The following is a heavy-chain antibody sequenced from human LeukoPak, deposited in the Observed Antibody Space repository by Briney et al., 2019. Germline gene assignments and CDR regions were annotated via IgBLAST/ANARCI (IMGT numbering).Heavy chain of an antibody. J-gene: IGHJ5*02. D-gene: IGHD1-26*01. Sequence: GESLKISCKGSGYSFTSYWIGWVRQMPGKGLEWMGIIYPGDSDTRYSPSLQGQVTIYADKSISTAYLQWSSLKASDTAMYYCARAYSGSDATWPNWFDPWGQGTLVTVSS. CDR2: IYPGDSDT. CDR1: GYSFTSYW. V-gene: IGHV5-51*01. CDR3: ARAYSGSDATWPNWFDP.